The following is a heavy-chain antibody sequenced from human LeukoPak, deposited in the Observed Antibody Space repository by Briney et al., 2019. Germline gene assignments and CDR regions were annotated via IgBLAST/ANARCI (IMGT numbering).Heavy chain of an antibody. Sequence: SETLSLTCAVYGGSFSPYYWSWIRQPPGKGLEWIGEINHSGSTNYNPSLKSRVAISVDTSKNQFSLRLSSVTAADTAVYYCARGGFYCGGDCYVDYWGQGTLVTVSS. CDR3: ARGGFYCGGDCYVDY. V-gene: IGHV4-34*01. CDR1: GGSFSPYY. D-gene: IGHD2-21*02. J-gene: IGHJ4*02. CDR2: INHSGST.